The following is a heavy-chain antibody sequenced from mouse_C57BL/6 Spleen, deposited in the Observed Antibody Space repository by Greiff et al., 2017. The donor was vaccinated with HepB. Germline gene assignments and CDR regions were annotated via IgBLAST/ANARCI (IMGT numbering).Heavy chain of an antibody. V-gene: IGHV2-3*01. CDR2: IWGDGST. D-gene: IGHD2-4*01. CDR1: GFSLTSYG. J-gene: IGHJ2*01. CDR3: AKEGDIYDYDRGGYFDY. Sequence: VKVVESGPGLVAPSQSLSITCTVSGFSLTSYGVSWVRQPPGKGLEWLGVIWGDGSTNYHSALISRLSISKDNSKSQVFLKLNSLQTDDTATYYCAKEGDIYDYDRGGYFDYWGQGTTLTVSS.